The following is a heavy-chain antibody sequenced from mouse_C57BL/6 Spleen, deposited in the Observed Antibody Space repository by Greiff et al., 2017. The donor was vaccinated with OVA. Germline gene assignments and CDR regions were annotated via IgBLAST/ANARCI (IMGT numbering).Heavy chain of an antibody. CDR3: ARYDYDRYYFDY. J-gene: IGHJ2*01. D-gene: IGHD2-4*01. CDR1: GFTFSSYA. V-gene: IGHV5-4*03. CDR2: ISDGGSYT. Sequence: EVMLVESGGGLVKPGGSLKLSCAASGFTFSSYAMSWVRQTPEKRLAWVATISDGGSYTYYPDNVKGRFTISRDNAKNNLYLQMSHLKSEDTAMYYCARYDYDRYYFDYWGQGTTRTVAS.